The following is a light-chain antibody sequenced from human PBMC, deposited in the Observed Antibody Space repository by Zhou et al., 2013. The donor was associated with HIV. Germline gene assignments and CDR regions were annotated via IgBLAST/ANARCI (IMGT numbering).Light chain of an antibody. CDR1: QSVSSSY. CDR2: GAS. Sequence: EIVLTQSPGTLSLSPGERATLSCRASQSVSSSYLAWYQQKPGQAPRLLIYGASSRATGIPDRFSGSGSGTDFTLTISRLEPEDFAVYYCQQYGSSPRTFGQGYPRWKSN. CDR3: QQYGSSPRT. J-gene: IGKJ1*01. V-gene: IGKV3-20*01.